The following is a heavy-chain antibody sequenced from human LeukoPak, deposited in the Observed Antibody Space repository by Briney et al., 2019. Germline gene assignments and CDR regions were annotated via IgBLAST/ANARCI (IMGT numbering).Heavy chain of an antibody. D-gene: IGHD6-19*01. J-gene: IGHJ3*02. V-gene: IGHV3-30*18. CDR2: ISYDGSNK. Sequence: GRSLRLSCAASGFTFSSYGMHWVRQAPGKGLEWVAVISYDGSNKYYADSVKGRFTISRDNSKNTLYLQMNSLRAEDTAVYYCAKDQQQWLVMGAFGIWGQGTMVTVSS. CDR3: AKDQQQWLVMGAFGI. CDR1: GFTFSSYG.